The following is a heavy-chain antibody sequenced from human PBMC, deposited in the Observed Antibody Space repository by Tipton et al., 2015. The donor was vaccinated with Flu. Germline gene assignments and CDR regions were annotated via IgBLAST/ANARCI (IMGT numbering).Heavy chain of an antibody. D-gene: IGHD3-22*01. CDR3: ARDGFITMIVVVTPGAFDI. V-gene: IGHV4-39*07. CDR2: IYYSGNT. Sequence: TLSLTCTVSGGSISSSSYYLGWILQPPGKVLEWIGSIYYSGNTYYNPSLQSRVTISVDTSKNQFSLKLSSVTAADTAVYYCARDGFITMIVVVTPGAFDIWGQGTMVTVST. J-gene: IGHJ3*02. CDR1: GGSISSSSYY.